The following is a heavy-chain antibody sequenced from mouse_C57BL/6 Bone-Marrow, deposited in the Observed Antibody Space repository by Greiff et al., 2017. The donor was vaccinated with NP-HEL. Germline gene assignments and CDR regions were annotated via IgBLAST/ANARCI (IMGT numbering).Heavy chain of an antibody. D-gene: IGHD1-1*01. J-gene: IGHJ4*01. Sequence: QVQLQQSGPGLVAPSQSLSITCTVSGFSLTSYGVHWVRQPPGKGLEWLVVIWSDGSTTYNSALKSRLSISKDNSKSQVFLKMNSLQTDDTAMYYCARGPLITVGGAMDYWGQGTSVTVSS. CDR3: ARGPLITVGGAMDY. CDR2: IWSDGST. CDR1: GFSLTSYG. V-gene: IGHV2-6*03.